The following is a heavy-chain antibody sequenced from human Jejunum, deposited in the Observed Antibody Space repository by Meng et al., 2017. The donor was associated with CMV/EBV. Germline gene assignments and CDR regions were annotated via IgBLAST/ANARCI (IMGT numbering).Heavy chain of an antibody. V-gene: IGHV5-51*07. Sequence: WIGWVQQLAGDGVGWVGIIPHYDDENSDNPSFNSEVTISVNRSIATDYLQWRSLKASDTAKYYWARGGTYDVWSTYFTFPFEYWGQGTLVTVSS. CDR2: IPHYDDEN. CDR1: W. CDR3: ARGGTYDVWSTYFTFPFEY. D-gene: IGHD3-3*01. J-gene: IGHJ4*02.